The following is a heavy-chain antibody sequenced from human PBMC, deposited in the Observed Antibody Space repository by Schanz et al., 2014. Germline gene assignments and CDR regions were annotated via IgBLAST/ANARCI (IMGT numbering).Heavy chain of an antibody. CDR2: MNPNSGNT. D-gene: IGHD6-13*01. CDR1: GYTFSDYG. J-gene: IGHJ4*02. V-gene: IGHV1-8*02. CDR3: ARDGVDAAAGGNY. Sequence: QVQLVQSGAEVRKPGASVKVSCKTSGYTFSDYGITWVRQATGQGLEWMGWMNPNSGNTGYAQKFQGRVTMTRDTSTSTVYMELSSLRSEDTAVYYCARDGVDAAAGGNYWGQGTLVTVSS.